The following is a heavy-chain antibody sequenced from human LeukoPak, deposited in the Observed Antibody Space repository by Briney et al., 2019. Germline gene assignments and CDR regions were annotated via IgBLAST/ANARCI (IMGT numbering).Heavy chain of an antibody. CDR1: GYTFTDYY. J-gene: IGHJ6*02. D-gene: IGHD1-26*01. CDR2: INPNSGGT. CDR3: ATELGATYDNYYHGMDV. Sequence: ASVEVSCKASGYTFTDYYMHWVRQAPGQGLEWMGWINPNSGGTNYAQKFQDRVTMTRDTSISTAYMELSSLRSDDTAVYYCATELGATYDNYYHGMDVWGQGTTVTVSS. V-gene: IGHV1-2*02.